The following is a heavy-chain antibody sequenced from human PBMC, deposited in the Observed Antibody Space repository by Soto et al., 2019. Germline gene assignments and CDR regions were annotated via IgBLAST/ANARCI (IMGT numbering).Heavy chain of an antibody. Sequence: PVGSLRLSCAASGFTFSSYSMNWVRQAPGKGLEWVSSISSSSSYIYYADSVKGRFTISRDNAKNSLYLQMNSLRAEDTAVYYCARDASPGYCTNGVCHAYYYGMDVWGQGTTVTVSS. CDR2: ISSSSSYI. CDR1: GFTFSSYS. V-gene: IGHV3-21*01. J-gene: IGHJ6*02. D-gene: IGHD2-8*01. CDR3: ARDASPGYCTNGVCHAYYYGMDV.